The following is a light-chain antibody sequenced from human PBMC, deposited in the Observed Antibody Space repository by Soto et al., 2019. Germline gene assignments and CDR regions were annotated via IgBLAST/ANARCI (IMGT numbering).Light chain of an antibody. CDR2: EGS. CDR3: CSYAGSSIWV. V-gene: IGLV2-23*01. CDR1: SSDVGSYNL. Sequence: QSALTQPASVSGSPGQSITISCTGTSSDVGSYNLVSWYQQHPGKAPKLMIYEGSKRPSGVSNRFSGSKSGNTASLTISGLQAEDEADYYCCSYAGSSIWVFGGGIKVTVL. J-gene: IGLJ3*02.